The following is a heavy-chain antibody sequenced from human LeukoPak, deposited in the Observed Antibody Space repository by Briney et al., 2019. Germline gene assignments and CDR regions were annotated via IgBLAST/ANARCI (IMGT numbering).Heavy chain of an antibody. D-gene: IGHD6-13*01. CDR3: ARGSSWFFDFGY. V-gene: IGHV3-21*01. CDR1: GFTFSSYS. CDR2: ISSSSSYI. Sequence: PGGSLRLSCAASGFTFSSYSMNWVRQAPGKGLEWVSSISSSSSYIYYADSVKGRFTISRDNAKNSLYLQMNSLRAEDTAVYYCARGSSWFFDFGYWGQGTLVTVSS. J-gene: IGHJ4*02.